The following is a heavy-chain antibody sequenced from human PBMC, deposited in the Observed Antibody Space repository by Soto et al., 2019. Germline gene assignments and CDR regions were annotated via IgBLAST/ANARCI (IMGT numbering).Heavy chain of an antibody. CDR1: GFTVSSNY. J-gene: IGHJ4*02. D-gene: IGHD1-1*01. V-gene: IGHV3-66*01. Sequence: GGSLRLSCAASGFTVSSNYMSWVRQAPGKGLEWVSAIYSGGSTHYADSVEGRFTISRDNSKNTLYLQMNSLRAEDTAVYYCARVADAYWSDYWGQGTLVTVSS. CDR2: IYSGGST. CDR3: ARVADAYWSDY.